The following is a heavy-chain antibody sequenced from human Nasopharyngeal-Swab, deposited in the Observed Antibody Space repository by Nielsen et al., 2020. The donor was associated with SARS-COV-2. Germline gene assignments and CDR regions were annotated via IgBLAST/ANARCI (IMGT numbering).Heavy chain of an antibody. D-gene: IGHD3-10*01. CDR2: LNTKSGGT. V-gene: IGHV1-2*06. J-gene: IGHJ4*02. Sequence: ASVKVSCKASGYSFAGYYMHWVRQAPGQGLEWMGRLNTKSGGTDYAQKLQGRVTMTRDTSISTAYMELSSLISDDTAVYYCARDVIPAYGSGTYHDYWGQGTLVTVSS. CDR3: ARDVIPAYGSGTYHDY. CDR1: GYSFAGYY.